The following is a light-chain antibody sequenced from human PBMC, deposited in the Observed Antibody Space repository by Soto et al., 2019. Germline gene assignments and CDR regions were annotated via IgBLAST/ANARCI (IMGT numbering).Light chain of an antibody. Sequence: DIQMTQSPSSLSASVGDRVTITCRASQSISTFLNWYQQKPGKAPKLLIYGASNLESGVPSKFSGSGSGTDFTLTISSLQPEDFATYYCQQCFSTPLLTFGGGTKVEIK. CDR1: QSISTF. CDR3: QQCFSTPLLT. V-gene: IGKV1-39*01. CDR2: GAS. J-gene: IGKJ4*01.